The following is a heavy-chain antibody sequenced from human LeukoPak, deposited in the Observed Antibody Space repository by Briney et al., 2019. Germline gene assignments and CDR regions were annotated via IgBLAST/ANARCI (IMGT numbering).Heavy chain of an antibody. CDR3: AKSVVVAAYYYLDY. CDR2: ISGSGGST. CDR1: GFILRNYA. J-gene: IGHJ4*02. V-gene: IGHV3-23*01. Sequence: GGSLRLSCAASGFILRNYAMTWVRQAPGKGLEWVSAISGSGGSTYYADSVKGRFTISRDNSKNTLYLQMNSLRAEDTAVYYCAKSVVVAAYYYLDYWGQGTLVTVSS. D-gene: IGHD2-15*01.